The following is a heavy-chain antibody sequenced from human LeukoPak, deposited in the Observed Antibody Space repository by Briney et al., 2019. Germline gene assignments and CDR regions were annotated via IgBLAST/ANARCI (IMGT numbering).Heavy chain of an antibody. Sequence: PGGSLRLSCAASGFTFSDHYMSWIRQAPGTGLEWASYISGSGGTVYYAASVRGRFTISRDNAKNSLFLQMNSLRAEDTAVYYCARDRGNSDPGDWFDSWGQGTLVTVSS. CDR1: GFTFSDHY. V-gene: IGHV3-11*01. J-gene: IGHJ5*01. CDR2: ISGSGGTV. D-gene: IGHD4-23*01. CDR3: ARDRGNSDPGDWFDS.